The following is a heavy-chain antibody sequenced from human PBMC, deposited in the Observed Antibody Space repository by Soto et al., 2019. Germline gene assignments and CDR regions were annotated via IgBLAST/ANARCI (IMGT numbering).Heavy chain of an antibody. D-gene: IGHD1-26*01. V-gene: IGHV3-74*01. CDR2: IHNDGSRT. CDR1: GFSFSSFW. CDR3: ARDFGEVGSTAAFDI. J-gene: IGHJ3*02. Sequence: LGGSLRLSCAASGFSFSSFWMHWARQAPGKGLVWVAHIHNDGSRTSYADSVKGRFTISRDNAKNTLYLQMNSLRAEDTAMYYCARDFGEVGSTAAFDIWGQGTMVTVSS.